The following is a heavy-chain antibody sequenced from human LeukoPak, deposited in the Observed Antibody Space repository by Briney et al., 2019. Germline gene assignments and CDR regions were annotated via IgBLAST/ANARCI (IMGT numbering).Heavy chain of an antibody. J-gene: IGHJ4*02. CDR3: ARHLLGSRGYFDY. D-gene: IGHD7-27*01. CDR1: GFTFSTYS. V-gene: IGHV3-48*01. Sequence: PGGSLRLSCAASGFTFSTYSMNWVRQAPGKGLEWVSYISSSTSTIYYADSVKGRFTISRDNAKNSLYLQMNSLRAEDTAVYYCARHLLGSRGYFDYWGQGTLVTVSS. CDR2: ISSSTSTI.